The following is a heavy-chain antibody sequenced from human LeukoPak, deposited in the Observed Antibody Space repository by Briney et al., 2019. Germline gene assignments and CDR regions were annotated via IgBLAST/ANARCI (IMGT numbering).Heavy chain of an antibody. CDR1: GFTFDDYA. Sequence: GGSLRLSCAASGFTFDDYAMHWVRQAPGKGLEWVSGISWNSGSIGYADSVKGRFTISRDNAKNSLYLQMNSLGAEDTALYYCAKALGQLVSGFDPWGQGTLVTVSS. CDR2: ISWNSGSI. D-gene: IGHD6-6*01. J-gene: IGHJ5*02. CDR3: AKALGQLVSGFDP. V-gene: IGHV3-9*01.